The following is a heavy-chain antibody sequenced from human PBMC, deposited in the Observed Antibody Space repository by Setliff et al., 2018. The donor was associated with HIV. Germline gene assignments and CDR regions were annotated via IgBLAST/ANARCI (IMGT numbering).Heavy chain of an antibody. CDR1: GFTFSDHY. V-gene: IGHV3-72*01. Sequence: GGSLRLSCAASGFTFSDHYMDWVRQAPGKGLEWVGRARNKVNGHTTEYAASVRGRFTISRDDSKNSLYLQMNSLKIEDTAVYYCTRSRNTAMVPGQVDFWGQGTLVTVSS. CDR2: ARNKVNGHTT. D-gene: IGHD5-18*01. J-gene: IGHJ4*02. CDR3: TRSRNTAMVPGQVDF.